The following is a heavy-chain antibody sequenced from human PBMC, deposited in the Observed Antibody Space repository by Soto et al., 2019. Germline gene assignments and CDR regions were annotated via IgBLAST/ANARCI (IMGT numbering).Heavy chain of an antibody. CDR1: GGSISSYY. J-gene: IGHJ5*02. Sequence: QVQLQESGPGLVKPSETLSLTCTVSGGSISSYYWSWIRQPPGKGLEWIGYIYYSGSTNYNPSLKSRVTISVDTSKNQFSLKLSSVTAADTAVYYCARDGRGSYYPPGFDPWGQGTLVTVSS. CDR3: ARDGRGSYYPPGFDP. CDR2: IYYSGST. V-gene: IGHV4-59*01. D-gene: IGHD1-26*01.